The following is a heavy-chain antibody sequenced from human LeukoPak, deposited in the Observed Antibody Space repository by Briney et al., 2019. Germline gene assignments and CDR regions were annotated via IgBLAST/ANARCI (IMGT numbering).Heavy chain of an antibody. D-gene: IGHD5-12*01. J-gene: IGHJ6*02. V-gene: IGHV3-23*01. CDR3: ARTHYDLLDV. CDR1: GFSLSTSP. CDR2: MNNGPGAT. Sequence: GGSLRLSCAASGFSLSTSPMSWVRQPPGKGLEWVSAMNNGPGATFYRDSVRGRFTISRDDSKSTLYLQMNSLRAEDKGTYYCARTHYDLLDVWGQGTTVTVSS.